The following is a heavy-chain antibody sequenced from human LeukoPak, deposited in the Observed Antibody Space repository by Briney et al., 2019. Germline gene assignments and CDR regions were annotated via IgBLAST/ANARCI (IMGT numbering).Heavy chain of an antibody. Sequence: SETLSLTCAVYGGSFSGYYWSWIRQPPGKGPEWIGEINHSGSTNYNPSLKSRVAISVDTSKNQFSLKLSSVTAADTAVYYCASSAGIVGATRLFYWGQGTLVTVSS. J-gene: IGHJ4*02. D-gene: IGHD1-26*01. V-gene: IGHV4-34*01. CDR3: ASSAGIVGATRLFY. CDR2: INHSGST. CDR1: GGSFSGYY.